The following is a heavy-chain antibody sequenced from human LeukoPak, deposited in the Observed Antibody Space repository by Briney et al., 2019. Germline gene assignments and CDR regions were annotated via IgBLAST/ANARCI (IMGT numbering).Heavy chain of an antibody. CDR2: IYSGGST. V-gene: IGHV3-53*01. CDR3: ASGSGSYRTPCYYMDV. Sequence: GGSLRLSCVASGFTVSSNYMSWVRQAPGKGLEWVSVIYSGGSTYYADSVKGRFTISRDNSKNTLYLQMNSLRAEDTAVYYCASGSGSYRTPCYYMDVWGTGTTVTVSS. J-gene: IGHJ6*03. D-gene: IGHD3-10*01. CDR1: GFTVSSNY.